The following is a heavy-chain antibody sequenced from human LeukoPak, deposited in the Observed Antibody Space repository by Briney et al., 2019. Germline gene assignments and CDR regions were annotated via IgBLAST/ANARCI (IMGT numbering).Heavy chain of an antibody. Sequence: GGSLRLSCAASGFTFSSYGMHWVRQAPGKGLEWVAVIWYDGSNKYYADSVKGRFTISRDNSKNTLYLQMNSLRAEDTAVYYCAKVHSSSVYYYYYMDVWGKGTTVTVSS. J-gene: IGHJ6*03. CDR1: GFTFSSYG. CDR3: AKVHSSSVYYYYYMDV. V-gene: IGHV3-33*06. D-gene: IGHD6-6*01. CDR2: IWYDGSNK.